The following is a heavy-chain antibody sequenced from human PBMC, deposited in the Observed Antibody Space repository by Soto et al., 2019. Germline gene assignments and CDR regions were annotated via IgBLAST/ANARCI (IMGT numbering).Heavy chain of an antibody. Sequence: QVQLQQWGAGLLKPSETLSLKCAVTGGSLSGYYWSWIRQPPGKGLEWIGEVKDGGHTNYSPSLRGRXTXSXHTSNNQFSLRLNSVTAADTGVYYCARGQEGVVATHWDHGSLVTVSS. J-gene: IGHJ4*01. CDR2: VKDGGHT. CDR1: GGSLSGYY. V-gene: IGHV4-34*01. CDR3: ARGQEGVVATH. D-gene: IGHD5-12*01.